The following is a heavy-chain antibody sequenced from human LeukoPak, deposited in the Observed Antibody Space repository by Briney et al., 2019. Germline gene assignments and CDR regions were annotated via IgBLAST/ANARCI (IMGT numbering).Heavy chain of an antibody. Sequence: SETLSLTCTVSGGSISDFSYYWGWIRQPPGKGLEWIGSIYYSGSTYYNPSLKSRVTISVDTSKNQFSLKLSSVTAADTAVYYCAGPLLGGAPPLRAFDIWGQGTMVTVSS. CDR1: GGSISDFSYY. V-gene: IGHV4-39*01. D-gene: IGHD1-26*01. J-gene: IGHJ3*02. CDR3: AGPLLGGAPPLRAFDI. CDR2: IYYSGST.